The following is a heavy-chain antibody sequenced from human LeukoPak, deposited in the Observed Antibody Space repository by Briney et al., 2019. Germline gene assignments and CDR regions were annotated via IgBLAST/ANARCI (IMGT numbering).Heavy chain of an antibody. Sequence: GGSLRLSCAASGFTVSTNYMGWVRQAPGKGLEWVSVIYSGGSTYYADSVKGRFTISRDNPKNTLYLQMNSLRAEDTAVYYCARGRGSYYFDYWGQGTLVTVSS. CDR2: IYSGGST. J-gene: IGHJ4*02. V-gene: IGHV3-53*01. CDR1: GFTVSTNY. D-gene: IGHD1-26*01. CDR3: ARGRGSYYFDY.